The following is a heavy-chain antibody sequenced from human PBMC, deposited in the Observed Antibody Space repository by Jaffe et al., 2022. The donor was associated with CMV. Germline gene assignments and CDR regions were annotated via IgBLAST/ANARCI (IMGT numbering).Heavy chain of an antibody. CDR1: GFTFKTYW. CDR3: ARDFWGSVDY. V-gene: IGHV3-74*01. D-gene: IGHD7-27*01. Sequence: EVQLVESGGGLVQPGGSLRLSCAASGFTFKTYWMHWVRQAPGKGLVWVSRINTDGSSTIYADSVKGRFTISRDNAKNTLYLEMNSLRAEDTAVYYCARDFWGSVDYWGQGTLVTVSS. J-gene: IGHJ4*02. CDR2: INTDGSST.